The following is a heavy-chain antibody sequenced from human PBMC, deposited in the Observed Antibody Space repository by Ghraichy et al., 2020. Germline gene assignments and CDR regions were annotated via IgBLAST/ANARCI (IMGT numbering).Heavy chain of an antibody. CDR1: DGSMSSSNYY. Sequence: SETLSLTCTVSDGSMSSSNYYWGWIRQPPGKGLVWIGTIYSSGNSAYNPSLKSRVIMSIDTSKHHFSLKLSSVTAADTAVYYWAKWQAGTMSESWGQGSLVTVAS. D-gene: IGHD1/OR15-1a*01. V-gene: IGHV4-39*01. CDR3: AKWQAGTMSES. J-gene: IGHJ5*02. CDR2: IYSSGNS.